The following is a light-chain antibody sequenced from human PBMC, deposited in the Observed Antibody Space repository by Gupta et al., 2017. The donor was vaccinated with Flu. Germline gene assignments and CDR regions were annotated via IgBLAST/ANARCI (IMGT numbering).Light chain of an antibody. CDR2: GAS. J-gene: IGKJ1*01. CDR3: QQYNNWPLT. V-gene: IGKV3-15*01. CDR1: QSVSSN. Sequence: EIVMPHSPATLSVSPGERATLSCRASQSVSSNLAWYQQKPGQAPRLLIYGASTRATGIPARFSGSGSGTEFTLTISSLQSEDFAVYYCQQYNNWPLTFGQGTKVEIK.